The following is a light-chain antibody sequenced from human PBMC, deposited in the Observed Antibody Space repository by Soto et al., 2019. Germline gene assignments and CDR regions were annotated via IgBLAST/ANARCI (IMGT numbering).Light chain of an antibody. V-gene: IGKV1-33*01. CDR2: DAS. CDR1: QNINNY. CDR3: HQTAANPWT. Sequence: DIQMTQSPSSLSASVGDRVTITCQASQNINNYLNWYQQKPGRAPKLLIYDASNLEAGVPSRFRGSGSGTDFALTISSLQPEDFATYYCHQTAANPWTFAQGTKVDIK. J-gene: IGKJ1*01.